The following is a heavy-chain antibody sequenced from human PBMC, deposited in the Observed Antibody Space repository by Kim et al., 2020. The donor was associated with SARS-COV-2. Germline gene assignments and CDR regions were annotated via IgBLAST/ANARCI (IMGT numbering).Heavy chain of an antibody. CDR1: GGTFSSYA. V-gene: IGHV1-69*13. D-gene: IGHD2-2*01. CDR2: IIPIFGTA. CDR3: ARVQKRGIVVVPAAISSSWYYGMDV. Sequence: SVKVSCKASGGTFSSYAISWVRQAPGQGLEWMGGIIPIFGTANYAQKFQGRVTITADESTSTAYMELSSLRSEDTAVYYCARVQKRGIVVVPAAISSSWYYGMDVWGQGTTVTVSS. J-gene: IGHJ6*02.